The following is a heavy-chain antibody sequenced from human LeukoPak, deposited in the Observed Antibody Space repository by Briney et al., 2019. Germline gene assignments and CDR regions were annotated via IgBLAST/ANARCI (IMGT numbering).Heavy chain of an antibody. Sequence: SGGSLRLSCAASGFTFSSYSMNWVRQAPGKGLEWASSISSSSSYIYYADSVKGRFTISRDNAKNSLYLQMNSLRAEDTAVYYCAREHIAVAGTGVFDYWGQGTLVTVSS. CDR3: AREHIAVAGTGVFDY. V-gene: IGHV3-21*01. D-gene: IGHD6-19*01. CDR1: GFTFSSYS. J-gene: IGHJ4*02. CDR2: ISSSSSYI.